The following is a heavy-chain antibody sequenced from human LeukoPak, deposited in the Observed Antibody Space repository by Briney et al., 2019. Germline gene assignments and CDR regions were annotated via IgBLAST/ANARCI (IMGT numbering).Heavy chain of an antibody. CDR2: IRSKANSYAT. D-gene: IGHD3-22*01. Sequence: GGSLRLSCAASGFTFSSYSMNWVRQASGKGLEWVGRIRSKANSYATAYAASVRGRFTISRDDSKNTAYLQMNSLKTEDTAVYYCTRLSHYYDSSPLGYWGQGTLVTVSS. V-gene: IGHV3-73*01. CDR3: TRLSHYYDSSPLGY. CDR1: GFTFSSYS. J-gene: IGHJ4*02.